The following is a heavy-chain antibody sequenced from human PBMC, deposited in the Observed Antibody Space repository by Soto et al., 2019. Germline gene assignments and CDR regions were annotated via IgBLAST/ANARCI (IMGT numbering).Heavy chain of an antibody. CDR3: ARGSNGHHFDY. V-gene: IGHV1-24*01. Sequence: EASVKVSCKVSGYTLTELSMHWGRQAPGKGLEWMGGFDPEDGETIYAQKFQGRVTLTEDTSTDTAYMELSSLRAEDMAVYYCARGSNGHHFDYWGQGTLVTVSS. D-gene: IGHD2-8*01. CDR2: FDPEDGET. CDR1: GYTLTELS. J-gene: IGHJ4*02.